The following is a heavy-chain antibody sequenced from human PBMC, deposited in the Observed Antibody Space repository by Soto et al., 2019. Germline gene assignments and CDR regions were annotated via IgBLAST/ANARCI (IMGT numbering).Heavy chain of an antibody. CDR1: GFSLTTGVG. CDR3: ATLTADF. J-gene: IGHJ4*02. CDR2: VYWDDDK. V-gene: IGHV2-5*02. D-gene: IGHD3-3*01. Sequence: ITLEESGPTLVKPTETLTLTCTFSGFSLTTGVGVGWVRPPPGKALEWLALVYWDDDKHYTPSLMSRLTITNDISKGQVVLTMTNMAPVDTATYYCATLTADFWGPGTLVTVSS.